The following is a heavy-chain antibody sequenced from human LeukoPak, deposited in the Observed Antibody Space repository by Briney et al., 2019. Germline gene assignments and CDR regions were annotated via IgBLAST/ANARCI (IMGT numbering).Heavy chain of an antibody. J-gene: IGHJ4*02. Sequence: GGSLRLSCAASGFTVSSNYMSWVRQAPGKGLEWVAVISYDGSNKYYADSVKGRFTISRDNSKNTLYLQMNSLRAEDTAVYYCAKERVYSLDYWGQGTLVTVSS. CDR2: ISYDGSNK. D-gene: IGHD2-8*01. CDR3: AKERVYSLDY. V-gene: IGHV3-30*18. CDR1: GFTVSSNY.